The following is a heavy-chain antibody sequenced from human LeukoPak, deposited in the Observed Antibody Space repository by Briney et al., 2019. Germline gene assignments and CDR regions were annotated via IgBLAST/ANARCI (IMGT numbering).Heavy chain of an antibody. CDR3: AKEVYSYGPFDS. D-gene: IGHD5-18*01. Sequence: QTGGSLRLSCAASGFTFSSYAMSWVRQAPGKELEWVSAISGRGGSTYYADSVKGRFTISRDNSKNTVYLRMNSLRAEDTAVFYCAKEVYSYGPFDSWGQGTLVTVSS. CDR2: ISGRGGST. CDR1: GFTFSSYA. V-gene: IGHV3-23*01. J-gene: IGHJ4*02.